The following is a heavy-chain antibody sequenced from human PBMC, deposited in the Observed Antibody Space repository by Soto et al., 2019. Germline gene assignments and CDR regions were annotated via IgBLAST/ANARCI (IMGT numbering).Heavy chain of an antibody. Sequence: QVQLQESGPGLVKPSQTLSLTCTVSGGSISSGGYYWSWIRQHPGKGLEWIGYMYYSGSTYYNPSLKRRITSSVDTSKKKFSLKLSSVTAADTAVYYCARGVTMVRGVGLFYFDYWGQGTLVTVSS. CDR3: ARGVTMVRGVGLFYFDY. V-gene: IGHV4-31*03. D-gene: IGHD3-10*01. CDR1: GGSISSGGYY. CDR2: MYYSGST. J-gene: IGHJ4*02.